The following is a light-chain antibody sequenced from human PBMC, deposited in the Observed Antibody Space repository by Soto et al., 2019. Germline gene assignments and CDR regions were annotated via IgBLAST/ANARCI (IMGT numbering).Light chain of an antibody. CDR2: VVS. CDR1: SSDVGGYNY. CDR3: CSYAGSYTP. Sequence: QSALTQPRSVSGSPGQSVTISCTGTSSDVGGYNYVSWYQQHPGKAPKLMIYVVSKRPSGVPDRFSGSKSGNTASLTISGLQAEDEADYYCCSYAGSYTPFGTGTKLTVL. V-gene: IGLV2-11*01. J-gene: IGLJ1*01.